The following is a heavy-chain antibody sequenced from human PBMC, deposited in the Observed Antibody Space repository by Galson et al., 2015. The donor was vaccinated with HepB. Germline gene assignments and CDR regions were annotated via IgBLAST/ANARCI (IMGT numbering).Heavy chain of an antibody. V-gene: IGHV3-53*01. CDR2: IYSGGNT. J-gene: IGHJ6*02. CDR1: GFTVSNNY. CDR3: ARGGLEGTNGAYGMDV. D-gene: IGHD1-7*01. Sequence: LRLSCAASGFTVSNNYMSWVRQGTGKGLEWVSVIYSGGNTNYADSVKGRFTISRDNSKNMVFLQMNSLRAEDTALYYCARGGLEGTNGAYGMDVWGQGTTVTVSS.